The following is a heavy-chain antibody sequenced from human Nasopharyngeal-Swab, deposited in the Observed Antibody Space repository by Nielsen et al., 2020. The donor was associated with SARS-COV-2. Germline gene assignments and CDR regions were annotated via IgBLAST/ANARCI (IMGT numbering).Heavy chain of an antibody. D-gene: IGHD3-22*01. J-gene: IGHJ4*02. CDR1: GYNFTNYY. V-gene: IGHV1-2*02. CDR3: ARDYYDNYDSDY. Sequence: ASVKVSCKTSGYNFTNYYIHWLRQVPGQGLDWVGCINPDSGDTQYAQKFQGRVTVTSDRSRSTAYIDLSRLRSDDTAVYYCARDYYDNYDSDYWGQGTLVTVSS. CDR2: INPDSGDT.